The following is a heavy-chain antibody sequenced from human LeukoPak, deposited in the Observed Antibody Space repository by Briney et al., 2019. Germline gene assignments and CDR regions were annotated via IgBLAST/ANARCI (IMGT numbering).Heavy chain of an antibody. CDR1: GGSFSGYY. V-gene: IGHV4-34*01. CDR2: IHQSGST. Sequence: SETLSLTCAVSGGSFSGYYWSWIRQPPGKGLEWIGEIHQSGSTNYNPSLKSRVTISLDKSKNQFSLNLTSVTAADTAVHYCARGRVGTTRTFDIWSQGTMVTASS. J-gene: IGHJ3*02. D-gene: IGHD1-26*01. CDR3: ARGRVGTTRTFDI.